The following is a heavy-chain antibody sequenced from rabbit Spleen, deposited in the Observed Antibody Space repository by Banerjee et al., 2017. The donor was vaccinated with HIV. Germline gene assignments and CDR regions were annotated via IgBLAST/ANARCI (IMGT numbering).Heavy chain of an antibody. Sequence: QEQLEESGGDLVKPGASLTLTCKASGVSFSGSSYMCWVRQAPGKGLEWIACIDAGSSGFTYFASWAKGRFTISKTSSTTVTLQMTSLTAADTATYFCARDVGTSFSTYGMDLWGQGTLVTVS. CDR2: IDAGSSGFT. V-gene: IGHV1S45*01. CDR1: GVSFSGSSY. D-gene: IGHD8-1*01. J-gene: IGHJ6*01. CDR3: ARDVGTSFSTYGMDL.